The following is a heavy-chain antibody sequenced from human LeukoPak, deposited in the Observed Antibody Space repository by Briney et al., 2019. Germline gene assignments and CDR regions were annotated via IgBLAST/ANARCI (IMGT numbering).Heavy chain of an antibody. CDR3: ASTVVWEAFDI. CDR2: ISSSSSYT. Sequence: GGSLRLSCAASGFTFSDYYMSWIRQAPGKGLEWVSYISSSSSYTNYADSVKGRFTISRDNVKNSLYLQMNSLRAEDTAVYYCASTVVWEAFDIWGQGTMVTVSS. V-gene: IGHV3-11*06. J-gene: IGHJ3*02. CDR1: GFTFSDYY. D-gene: IGHD1-26*01.